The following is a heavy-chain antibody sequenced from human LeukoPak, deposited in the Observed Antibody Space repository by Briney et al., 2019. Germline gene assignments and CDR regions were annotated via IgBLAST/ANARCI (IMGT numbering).Heavy chain of an antibody. J-gene: IGHJ4*02. CDR3: ARDGNVVATIGLDY. V-gene: IGHV3-21*01. CDR1: GFTFSSYS. D-gene: IGHD5-12*01. Sequence: PGGSLRLSCAASGFTFSSYSMNWVRQAPGKGLEWVSSISSSSSYIYYADSVKGRFTISRDNAKNSLYLQMSSLRAEDTAVYYCARDGNVVATIGLDYWGQGTLVTVSS. CDR2: ISSSSSYI.